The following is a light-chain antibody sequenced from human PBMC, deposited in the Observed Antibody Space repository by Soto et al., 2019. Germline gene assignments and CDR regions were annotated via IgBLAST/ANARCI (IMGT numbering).Light chain of an antibody. CDR3: QQRSTWLWT. V-gene: IGKV3-11*01. CDR1: QSIRNY. CDR2: DAS. Sequence: EIVLTQSPATLSLSPGERATLSCRASQSIRNYLAWYQQKPGQAPRLLISDASTRATGIPARFSGSGSGTDFTLTISSLEPEDFAVYYCQQRSTWLWTFGQGTKVEIK. J-gene: IGKJ1*01.